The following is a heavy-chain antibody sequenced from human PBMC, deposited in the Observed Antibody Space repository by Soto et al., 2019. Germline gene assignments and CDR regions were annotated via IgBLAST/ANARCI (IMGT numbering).Heavy chain of an antibody. D-gene: IGHD3-16*01. CDR3: VRIRYQLPSSVLWLDP. J-gene: IGHJ5*02. CDR2: INHVGGT. CDR1: GGFLSESY. V-gene: IGHV4-34*01. Sequence: SETLSLTCAVYGGFLSESYWTWIRQPPGKWLEWIGEINHVGGTNYNPPLKSRVTMSVDTSQNQFSLRLISVTAADTATYFCVRIRYQLPSSVLWLDPWGQGXPVT.